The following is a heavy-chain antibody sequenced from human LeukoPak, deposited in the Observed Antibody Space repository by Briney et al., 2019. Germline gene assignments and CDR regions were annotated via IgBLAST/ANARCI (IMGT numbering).Heavy chain of an antibody. CDR1: GFTFSIYG. CDR3: AKDQPQWLVLYYFDY. Sequence: PGGSLILSCAASGFTFSIYGTHWVRQAPGKGLEWVAVISYDGSNKYYADSVKGRFTISRDNSKNTLYLQMNSLRPEDTAVYYCAKDQPQWLVLYYFDYWGQGTLVTVSS. D-gene: IGHD6-19*01. CDR2: ISYDGSNK. J-gene: IGHJ4*02. V-gene: IGHV3-30*18.